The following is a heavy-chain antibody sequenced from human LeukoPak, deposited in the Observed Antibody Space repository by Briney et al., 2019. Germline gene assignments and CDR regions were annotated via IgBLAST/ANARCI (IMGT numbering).Heavy chain of an antibody. J-gene: IGHJ4*02. CDR2: ISSSSRTI. D-gene: IGHD5-12*01. V-gene: IGHV3-48*01. CDR1: GFTFSSYS. CDR3: ARGWGGYSSYPPDY. Sequence: PGGSLRLSCAASGFTFSSYSMNWVRQGPGKGLEWVSSISSSSRTIYYAGSVKGRFTISRDNAQNSLYLQMSSLRVEDTAVYYCARGWGGYSSYPPDYWGQGILVTVYS.